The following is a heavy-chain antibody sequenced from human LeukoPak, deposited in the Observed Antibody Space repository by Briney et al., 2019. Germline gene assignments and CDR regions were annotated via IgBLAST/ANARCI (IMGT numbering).Heavy chain of an antibody. V-gene: IGHV1-24*01. CDR2: FDPEDGET. J-gene: IGHJ3*02. CDR3: ATEGFGESPHDAFDI. Sequence: ASVKVSCKVSGHTPTELSMHWVRQAPGKGLEWMGGFDPEDGETIYAQKFQGRVTMTEDTSTDTAYMELSSLRSEDTAVYYCATEGFGESPHDAFDIWGQGTMVTVSS. D-gene: IGHD3-10*01. CDR1: GHTPTELS.